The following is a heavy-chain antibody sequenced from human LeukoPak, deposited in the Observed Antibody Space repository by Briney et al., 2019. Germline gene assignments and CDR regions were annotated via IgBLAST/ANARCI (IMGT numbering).Heavy chain of an antibody. CDR3: ARDTTPWDGYTRSYY. CDR2: IKQDGSEK. Sequence: PGGSLRLSCAASGFTFSSYWMSWVRQAPGKGLEWVANIKQDGSEKYYVDSVKGRFTISRDNAKNSLYLQMNSMRAEDTAVYYCARDTTPWDGYTRSYYWGQGTLVTVSS. V-gene: IGHV3-7*01. J-gene: IGHJ4*02. D-gene: IGHD5-24*01. CDR1: GFTFSSYW.